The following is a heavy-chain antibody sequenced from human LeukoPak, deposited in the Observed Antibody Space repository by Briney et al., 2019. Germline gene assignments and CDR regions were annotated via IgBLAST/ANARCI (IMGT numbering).Heavy chain of an antibody. CDR1: GYTFTGYY. J-gene: IGHJ3*02. Sequence: ASVKVSCKVSGYTFTGYYMHWVRQDPGQGLEWMGWINPNSGGTNYAQKFQGRVTMTRDTSISTAYMELSSLRSEDTAVYYCARESVVVPAAMDTAFDIWGQGTMVTVSS. CDR2: INPNSGGT. CDR3: ARESVVVPAAMDTAFDI. D-gene: IGHD2-2*01. V-gene: IGHV1-2*02.